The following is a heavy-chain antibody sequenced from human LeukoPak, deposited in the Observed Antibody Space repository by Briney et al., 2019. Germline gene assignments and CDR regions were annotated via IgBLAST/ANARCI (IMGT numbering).Heavy chain of an antibody. Sequence: SETLSLTCSVSGGSVSSYYWSWIRQSPGKGREWIGEVHLDGRTNYNPSLKSRLIMSVDLPENHISLKLTSVTAADTAVYYCAREGGFYRPLDYSGQGTLVTVSS. CDR3: AREGGFYRPLDY. J-gene: IGHJ4*02. CDR1: GGSVSSYY. CDR2: VHLDGRT. V-gene: IGHV4-59*02. D-gene: IGHD3-3*01.